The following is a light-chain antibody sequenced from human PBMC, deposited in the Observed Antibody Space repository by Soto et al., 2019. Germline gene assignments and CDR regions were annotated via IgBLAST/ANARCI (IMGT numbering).Light chain of an antibody. CDR1: SSDVGGYNY. CDR2: DVS. J-gene: IGLJ1*01. CDR3: SSYTSSSTPLYV. V-gene: IGLV2-14*01. Sequence: QAALNQPASVSGSPGQSITLSRTGTSSDVGGYNYVSWYQQHPGKAPKLMIYDVSNRPSGVSNRFSGSKSGNTASLTISGLQAEDEADYYCSSYTSSSTPLYVFGTGTKVTVL.